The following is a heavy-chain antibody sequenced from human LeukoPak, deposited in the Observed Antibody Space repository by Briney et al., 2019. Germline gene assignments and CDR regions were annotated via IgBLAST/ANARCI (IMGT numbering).Heavy chain of an antibody. D-gene: IGHD6-19*01. Sequence: SETLSLTCTVSGGSISSYYWSWTRQPPGKGLEWIGYIYYSGSTNYNPSLKSRVTISVDTSKNQFSLKLSSVTAADTAVYYCARGHRSSSGWLPLNDYWGQGTLVTVSS. V-gene: IGHV4-59*01. CDR2: IYYSGST. J-gene: IGHJ4*02. CDR3: ARGHRSSSGWLPLNDY. CDR1: GGSISSYY.